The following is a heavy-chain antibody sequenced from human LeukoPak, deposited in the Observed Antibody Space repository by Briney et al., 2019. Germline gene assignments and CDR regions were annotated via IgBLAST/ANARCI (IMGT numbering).Heavy chain of an antibody. J-gene: IGHJ4*02. D-gene: IGHD2-15*01. CDR1: GGTFSSYA. CDR2: MNPNSGNT. Sequence: GASAKVSCKASGGTFSSYAISWVRQATGQGLEWMGWMNPNSGNTGYAQKFQGRVTMTRNTSISTAYMELSSLRSEDTAVYYCARGPRDCSGGSCYKGGWGQGTLVTVSS. CDR3: ARGPRDCSGGSCYKGG. V-gene: IGHV1-8*02.